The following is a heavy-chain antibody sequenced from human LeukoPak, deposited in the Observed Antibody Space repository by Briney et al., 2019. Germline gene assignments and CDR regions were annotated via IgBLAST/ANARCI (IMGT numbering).Heavy chain of an antibody. Sequence: GGSLRLSCAASGFTFSNYEMNWVRQAPGKGLEWVSGISWNSGSIGYADSVKGRFSISRDNAKNSLSLQMNSLRAEDTGVYYCARDRYASYWGQGTLVTVSS. CDR1: GFTFSNYE. CDR3: ARDRYASY. J-gene: IGHJ4*02. V-gene: IGHV3-48*03. D-gene: IGHD2-2*01. CDR2: ISWNSGSI.